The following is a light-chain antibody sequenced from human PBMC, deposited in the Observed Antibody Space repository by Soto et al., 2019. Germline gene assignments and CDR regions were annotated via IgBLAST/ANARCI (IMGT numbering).Light chain of an antibody. CDR1: SSDVGLYDY. CDR2: AVS. CDR3: RSYTSDSSYV. Sequence: SGTVSGSRGQASTTFCTGTSSDVGLYDYVSWYQQHPGKAPQLMIYAVSNRPSGVSNRFSASTSGNTASLFISGLQAEDEADYYRRSYTSDSSYVFGSGTKVTVL. J-gene: IGLJ1*01. V-gene: IGLV2-14*01.